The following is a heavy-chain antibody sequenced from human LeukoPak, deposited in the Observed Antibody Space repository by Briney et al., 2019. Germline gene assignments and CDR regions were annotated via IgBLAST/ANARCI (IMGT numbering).Heavy chain of an antibody. CDR3: ARDSGSNYYDSSGSRYYFDY. CDR2: ISSSSSYI. CDR1: GFTFSSYS. J-gene: IGHJ4*02. Sequence: GGSLRPSCAASGFTFSSYSMNWVRQAPGKGLEWVSSISSSSSYIYYADSVKGRFTISRDNAKNSLYLQMNSLRAEDTAVYYCARDSGSNYYDSSGSRYYFDYWGQGTLVTVSS. V-gene: IGHV3-21*01. D-gene: IGHD3-22*01.